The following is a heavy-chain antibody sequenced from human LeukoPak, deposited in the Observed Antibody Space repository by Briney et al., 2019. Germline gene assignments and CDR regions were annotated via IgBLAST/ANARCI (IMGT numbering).Heavy chain of an antibody. J-gene: IGHJ4*02. Sequence: GGSLRLSCAASGFTFSSYWMHWVRQVPGKGLAWVARISGDGSDTNSADSVKGRFTISRDNAKKTVSLQMNSLRAEDTAVYYCVRGLGSGYSYAYGADWGQGTQVTVSS. D-gene: IGHD5-18*01. CDR3: VRGLGSGYSYAYGAD. V-gene: IGHV3-74*01. CDR1: GFTFSSYW. CDR2: ISGDGSDT.